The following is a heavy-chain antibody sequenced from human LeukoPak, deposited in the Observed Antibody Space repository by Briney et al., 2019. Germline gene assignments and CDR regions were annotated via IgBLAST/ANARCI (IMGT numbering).Heavy chain of an antibody. V-gene: IGHV5-51*01. J-gene: IGHJ4*02. CDR2: IYPGYSDT. Sequence: GESLKISCKGFGYSFTSYWIGWVRQMPGKGLEWMGIIYPGYSDTKYSPSFQGQVTISADESISAAYLQWTTLKASDTAMYYCVRRQYFDSSGYGIDYWGQGTLVTVSS. D-gene: IGHD3-22*01. CDR1: GYSFTSYW. CDR3: VRRQYFDSSGYGIDY.